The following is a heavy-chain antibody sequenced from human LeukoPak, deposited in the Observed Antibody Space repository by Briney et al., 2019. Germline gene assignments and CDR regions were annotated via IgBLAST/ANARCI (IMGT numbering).Heavy chain of an antibody. CDR3: ARERVGASFDY. Sequence: SETLSLTCTVSGGSISSGGYYWSWIRQPPGKGLEWIGYIYYSGSTNYNPSLKSRVTISVDTSKNQFSLKLSSVTAADTAVYYCARERVGASFDYWGQGTLVTVSS. CDR2: IYYSGST. J-gene: IGHJ4*02. V-gene: IGHV4-61*08. D-gene: IGHD1-26*01. CDR1: GGSISSGGYY.